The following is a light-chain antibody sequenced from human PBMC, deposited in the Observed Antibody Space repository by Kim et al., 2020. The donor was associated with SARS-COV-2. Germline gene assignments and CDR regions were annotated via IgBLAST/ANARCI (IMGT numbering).Light chain of an antibody. Sequence: VTLSCAGSSSNIGAGYDVHWYQQRPGTAPKLLIFGNNNRPSGVPDRFSGSKSGTSASLAITGLHADDEGDYFCQSYDKSLGGWRIFGGGTQLTVL. CDR2: GNN. V-gene: IGLV1-40*01. CDR3: QSYDKSLGGWRI. J-gene: IGLJ2*01. CDR1: SSNIGAGYD.